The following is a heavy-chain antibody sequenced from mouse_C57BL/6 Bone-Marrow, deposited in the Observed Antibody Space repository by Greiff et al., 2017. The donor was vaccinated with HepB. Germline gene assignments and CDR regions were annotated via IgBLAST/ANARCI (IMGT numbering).Heavy chain of an antibody. Sequence: VQLQQPGAELVMPGASVKLSCKASGYTFTSYWMHWVKQRPGQGLEWIGEIDPSDSYTNYNQKFKGKSTLTVDKSSSTAYMQLSSLTSEDSAVYYCARDYYGSSLYYCDYWGQGTTLTVSS. V-gene: IGHV1-69*01. J-gene: IGHJ2*01. CDR1: GYTFTSYW. CDR3: ARDYYGSSLYYCDY. CDR2: IDPSDSYT. D-gene: IGHD1-1*01.